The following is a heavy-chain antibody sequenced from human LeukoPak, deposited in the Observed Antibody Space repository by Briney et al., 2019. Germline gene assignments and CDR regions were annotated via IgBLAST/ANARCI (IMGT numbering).Heavy chain of an antibody. V-gene: IGHV3-23*01. CDR3: AKTTYASNSSGWCNHFDY. Sequence: GGSLRLSCAASGFTFSSYAMTWVRQAPGKGLEWVSTISSSGYSTYYADSVKGRFTISRDNSKNTLYLQLNSLRAEDTTVYYCAKTTYASNSSGWCNHFDYWGQGTLVTVSS. D-gene: IGHD6-19*01. CDR2: ISSSGYST. J-gene: IGHJ4*02. CDR1: GFTFSSYA.